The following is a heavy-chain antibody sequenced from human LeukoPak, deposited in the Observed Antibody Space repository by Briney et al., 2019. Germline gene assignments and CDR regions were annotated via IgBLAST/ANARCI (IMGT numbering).Heavy chain of an antibody. CDR3: ARVGYYDFWSGPGYGRDV. J-gene: IGHJ6*02. Sequence: GGSLRLSCAASGFTFSTYSMNWVRQAPGKGLEWVSSISSSSSYIYYADSVKGRFTISRDIAKNSLYLQMNSLRAEDTAVYFCARVGYYDFWSGPGYGRDVWAQGTTVTVSS. CDR1: GFTFSTYS. V-gene: IGHV3-21*01. CDR2: ISSSSSYI. D-gene: IGHD3-3*01.